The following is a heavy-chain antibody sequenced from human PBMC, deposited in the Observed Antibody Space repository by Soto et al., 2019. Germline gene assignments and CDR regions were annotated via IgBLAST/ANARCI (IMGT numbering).Heavy chain of an antibody. CDR3: VRDRCSGASCYGMDV. V-gene: IGHV3-30-3*01. Sequence: PAGSLGLSCASSGYTFSTYAMHWFRQDPGKGLEWVAVTSYDGSNKYYADSVKGRFTISKDNSKNTLYLQMNSLRAEDTAVYYCVRDRCSGASCYGMDVWGQGTTVTVSS. D-gene: IGHD2-15*01. CDR2: TSYDGSNK. CDR1: GYTFSTYA. J-gene: IGHJ6*02.